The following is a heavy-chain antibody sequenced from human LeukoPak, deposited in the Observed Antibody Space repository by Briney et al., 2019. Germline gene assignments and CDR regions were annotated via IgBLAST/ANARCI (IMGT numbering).Heavy chain of an antibody. Sequence: GGSLRLSCAASGFTFNNAWMNWVRQAPGKGLEWVSRIKSKTDGGTTDYAAPVKGRFTTSRDDSKTTLYLQMNSLKTEDTAVYYCTTPTWGGYDYDYWGQGTLVTVSS. D-gene: IGHD5-12*01. CDR1: GFTFNNAW. J-gene: IGHJ4*02. CDR2: IKSKTDGGTT. CDR3: TTPTWGGYDYDY. V-gene: IGHV3-15*01.